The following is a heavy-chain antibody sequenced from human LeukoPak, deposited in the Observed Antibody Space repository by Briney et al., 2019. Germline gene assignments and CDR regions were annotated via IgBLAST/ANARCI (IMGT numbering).Heavy chain of an antibody. J-gene: IGHJ4*02. CDR3: ARDLYSSSWYLEDY. CDR1: GYTFTNYG. CDR2: ISAYNGNT. D-gene: IGHD6-13*01. Sequence: GASLKVSCKASGYTFTNYGISWVRQAPGQGLEWMGWISAYNGNTNYAQKFQGRVTMTTDTSTSTAYMELRSLRSDDSAMYYCARDLYSSSWYLEDYWGRGTLVTVSS. V-gene: IGHV1-18*01.